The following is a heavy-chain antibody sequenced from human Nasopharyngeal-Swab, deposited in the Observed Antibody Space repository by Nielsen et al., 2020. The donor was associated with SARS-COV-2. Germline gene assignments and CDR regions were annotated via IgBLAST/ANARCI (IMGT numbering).Heavy chain of an antibody. CDR3: AKAPYLRGLDV. J-gene: IGHJ6*02. CDR1: GFTFRNYA. D-gene: IGHD2-21*01. V-gene: IGHV3-23*01. Sequence: GGSLRLSCAASGFTFRNYAMGWVRQAPGKGLEWVSGISGGGGSTYYADSVKGRFTISRDNYNSKNTVDLQMNSLRAEDTAVYYCAKAPYLRGLDVWGQGTTVTVSS. CDR2: ISGGGGST.